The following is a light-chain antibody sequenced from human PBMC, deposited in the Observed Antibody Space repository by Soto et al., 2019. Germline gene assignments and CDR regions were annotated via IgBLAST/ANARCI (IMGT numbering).Light chain of an antibody. CDR1: QSISIY. Sequence: DIQMTQSPSSLSASVGDRVTITCRASQSISIYLNWYHQKPGQAPKLLIYAATRLQSGVPSRFSGSESGTDFTLTISSLQPEDFATYYCQQTYTYPRTFGQGTKVDIK. CDR3: QQTYTYPRT. J-gene: IGKJ1*01. CDR2: AAT. V-gene: IGKV1-39*01.